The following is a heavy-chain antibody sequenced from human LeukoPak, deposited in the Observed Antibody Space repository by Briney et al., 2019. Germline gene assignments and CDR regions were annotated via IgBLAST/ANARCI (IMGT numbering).Heavy chain of an antibody. CDR3: ARDPPYGDYFIDY. V-gene: IGHV3-53*01. Sequence: GGSLRLSCAASGFTVSSNYMSWVRQAPGKGLEWVSVIYSDGSTYYADSVKGRFTISRDNAKNSLYLQMNSLRAEDTAVYYCARDPPYGDYFIDYWGQGTLVTVSS. CDR1: GFTVSSNY. J-gene: IGHJ4*02. D-gene: IGHD4-17*01. CDR2: IYSDGST.